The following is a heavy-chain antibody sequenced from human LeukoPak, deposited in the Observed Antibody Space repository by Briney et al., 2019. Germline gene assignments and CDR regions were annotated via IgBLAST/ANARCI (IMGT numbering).Heavy chain of an antibody. V-gene: IGHV3-23*03. Sequence: GGSLRLSCAASGFTFSAYAMNWVRHTPGQGLEWVSLINRDGRNTHYADSVKGRFTISRDNSKNTLYLQMNSLRAEDTAVYYCAKPQIPFYGDYVFDYWGQGTLVTVSS. J-gene: IGHJ4*02. CDR3: AKPQIPFYGDYVFDY. CDR1: GFTFSAYA. CDR2: INRDGRNT. D-gene: IGHD4-17*01.